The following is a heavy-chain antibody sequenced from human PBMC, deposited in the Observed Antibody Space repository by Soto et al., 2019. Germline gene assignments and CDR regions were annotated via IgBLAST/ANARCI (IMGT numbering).Heavy chain of an antibody. CDR2: VSGNGGST. J-gene: IGHJ4*02. V-gene: IGHV3-23*01. Sequence: GGSLRLSCAASGFTFSSYCMHWGRQAPGKGLEWVSCVSGNGGSTYYADSVKGRFTISRDNSKNTLYLQMNSLRAEDTAAYYCAKVLTAAGTDHWGQGTLVTVSS. D-gene: IGHD6-13*01. CDR1: GFTFSSYC. CDR3: AKVLTAAGTDH.